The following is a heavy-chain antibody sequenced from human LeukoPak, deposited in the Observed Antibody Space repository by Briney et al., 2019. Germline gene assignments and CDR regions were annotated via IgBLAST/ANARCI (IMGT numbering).Heavy chain of an antibody. CDR2: ISAYNGNT. Sequence: ASVKVSCKASGYTFTSYGISWVRQAPGQGLEWMGWISAYNGNTNYAQKLQGRVTMTTDTSTSTAYMELRSLRSDDTAVYYCARDLEWIAAAGTSDYWGQGTLVTVSS. CDR1: GYTFTSYG. D-gene: IGHD6-13*01. J-gene: IGHJ4*02. CDR3: ARDLEWIAAAGTSDY. V-gene: IGHV1-18*01.